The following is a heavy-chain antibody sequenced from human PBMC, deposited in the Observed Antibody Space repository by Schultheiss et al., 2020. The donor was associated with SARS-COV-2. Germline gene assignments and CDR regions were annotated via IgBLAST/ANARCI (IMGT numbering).Heavy chain of an antibody. CDR2: IYSGGST. CDR3: ARDLDAFDY. Sequence: GGSLRLSCAASGFTFSSYAMHWVRQAPGKGLEWVSVIYSGGSTYYADSVKGRFTISRDNSKNTLYLQMNSLRAEDTAVYYCARDLDAFDYWGQGTLVTVSS. V-gene: IGHV3-66*02. D-gene: IGHD1-1*01. J-gene: IGHJ4*02. CDR1: GFTFSSYA.